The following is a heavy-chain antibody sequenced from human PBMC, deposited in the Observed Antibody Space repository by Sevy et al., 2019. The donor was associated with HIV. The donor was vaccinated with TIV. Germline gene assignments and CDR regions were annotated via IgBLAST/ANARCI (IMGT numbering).Heavy chain of an antibody. D-gene: IGHD6-13*01. J-gene: IGHJ3*02. CDR3: ANSSPGIAAAGGRGAFDI. Sequence: SETLSLTCAVSGGSISSSNWWSWVRQPPGKGLEWIGEIYHSGSTNYNPSLKSRVTISVDKSKNQFSLKLSSVTTADTAVYYCANSSPGIAAAGGRGAFDIWGQGTMVTVSS. CDR2: IYHSGST. V-gene: IGHV4-4*02. CDR1: GGSISSSNW.